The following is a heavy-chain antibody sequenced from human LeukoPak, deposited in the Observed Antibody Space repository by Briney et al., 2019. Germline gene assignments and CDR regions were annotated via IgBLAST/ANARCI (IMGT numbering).Heavy chain of an antibody. CDR1: GYSFTGYY. V-gene: IGHV1-2*02. CDR2: INPNSGGT. Sequence: ASVKVSCKASGYSFTGYYMHWVRQAPGQGLEWMGWINPNSGGTNYAQKFQGRVTMTRDTSISTAFMELSRLRSDDTAKYYCARLERGNNCYAMDVWSQGTTVTVSS. J-gene: IGHJ6*02. D-gene: IGHD5-24*01. CDR3: ARLERGNNCYAMDV.